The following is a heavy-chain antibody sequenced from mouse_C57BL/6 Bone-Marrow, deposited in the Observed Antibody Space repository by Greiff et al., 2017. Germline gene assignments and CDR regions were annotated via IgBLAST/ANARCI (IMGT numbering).Heavy chain of an antibody. CDR1: GYSITSGYY. CDR3: AREGYYGSSFPWFAY. Sequence: DVKLVESGPGLVKPSQSLSLTCSVTGYSITSGYYWNWIRQFPGNKLEWMGYISYDGSNNYNPSLKNRISITRDTSKNQFFLKLNSVTTEDTATYYCAREGYYGSSFPWFAYWGQGTLVTVSA. V-gene: IGHV3-6*01. D-gene: IGHD1-1*01. J-gene: IGHJ3*01. CDR2: ISYDGSN.